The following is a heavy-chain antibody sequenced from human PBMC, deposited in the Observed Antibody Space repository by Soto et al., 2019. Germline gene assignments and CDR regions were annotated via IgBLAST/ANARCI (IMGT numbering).Heavy chain of an antibody. Sequence: LSLTCFVSGGSVTSHHWSWIRQFPGQGLELIAYTSYTGNTNYNPSLKSRVTISVDTSKNQFSLKLSSVTAADTAVYYCARERGFPVRGVIGAPLDVWGQGTTVTVS. CDR1: GGSVTSHH. J-gene: IGHJ6*02. V-gene: IGHV4-59*02. CDR2: TSYTGNT. CDR3: ARERGFPVRGVIGAPLDV. D-gene: IGHD3-10*01.